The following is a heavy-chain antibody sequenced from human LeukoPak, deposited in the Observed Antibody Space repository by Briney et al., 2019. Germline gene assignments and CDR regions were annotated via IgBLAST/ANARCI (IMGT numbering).Heavy chain of an antibody. J-gene: IGHJ4*02. Sequence: SETLSLTCTVSGGSISSSSYYWGWIRQPPGKGLEWIGSIYYSGSTYYNPSLKSRVTISVDTSKNQFSLKLSSVTAADTAVYYCARRGYSYVFPAFDYWGQGTLVTVSS. V-gene: IGHV4-39*07. D-gene: IGHD5-18*01. CDR2: IYYSGST. CDR1: GGSISSSSYY. CDR3: ARRGYSYVFPAFDY.